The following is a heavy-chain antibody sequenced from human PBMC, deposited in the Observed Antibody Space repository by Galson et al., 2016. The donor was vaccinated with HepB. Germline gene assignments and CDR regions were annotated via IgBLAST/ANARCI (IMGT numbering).Heavy chain of an antibody. CDR1: GLTFSSYA. J-gene: IGHJ4*02. CDR2: ITDNGGHT. CDR3: ASHAASGSYSYYFPH. V-gene: IGHV3-23*01. D-gene: IGHD3-10*01. Sequence: SLRLSCAASGLTFSSYAMTWVRQAPGKGLEWVSTITDNGGHTYYADSVKGRFTISRDNSKNTLYLQMNSLRAEDTALYYCASHAASGSYSYYFPHWGQGTLVTVSS.